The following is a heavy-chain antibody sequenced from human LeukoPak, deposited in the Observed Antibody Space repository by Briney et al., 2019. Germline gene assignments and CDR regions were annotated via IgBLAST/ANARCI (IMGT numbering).Heavy chain of an antibody. Sequence: PSETLSLTCTVSGGSISSSSYYWGWIRQPPGKGLEWIGSIYYSGSTYYNPSLKSRVTISVDTSKNQFSLKLSSVTAADTAVYYCARDPESWLYYFDYWGQGTLVTVSS. CDR2: IYYSGST. CDR3: ARDPESWLYYFDY. J-gene: IGHJ4*02. V-gene: IGHV4-39*02. CDR1: GGSISSSSYY. D-gene: IGHD5-12*01.